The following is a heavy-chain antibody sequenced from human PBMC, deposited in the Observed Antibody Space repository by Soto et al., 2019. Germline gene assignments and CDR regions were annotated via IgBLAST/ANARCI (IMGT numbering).Heavy chain of an antibody. J-gene: IGHJ4*02. CDR1: GFSFDDFV. V-gene: IGHV3-9*01. D-gene: IGHD2-21*02. Sequence: EVQLVESGGGLVQPGRSLRLSCVASGFSFDDFVMNWVRQRPGKGLEWVSSVSWNSGAKLYADSVKGRFAISRDSVKKSVYLQMNSLRPDDTAFYYCARGVATAVPALDYWCQGTLVTVSS. CDR2: VSWNSGAK. CDR3: ARGVATAVPALDY.